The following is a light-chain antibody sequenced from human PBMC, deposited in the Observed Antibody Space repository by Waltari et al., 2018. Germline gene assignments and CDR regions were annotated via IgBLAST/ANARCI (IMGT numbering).Light chain of an antibody. CDR3: MFWPSNVWV. J-gene: IGLJ3*02. CDR2: YKSDSEK. Sequence: QPVLTQPPSSSASPGESARLTCTLPSDIHVDDFNIYWYQPNPGSPPRFLLYYKSDSEKAQGSGVPSRFSGSKDASANAGILLISGLQSEDEADYYCMFWPSNVWVFGGGTKLTVL. CDR1: SDIHVDDFN. V-gene: IGLV5-37*01.